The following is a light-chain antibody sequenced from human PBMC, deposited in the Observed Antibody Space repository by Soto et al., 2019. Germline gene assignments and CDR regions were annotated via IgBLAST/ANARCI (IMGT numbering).Light chain of an antibody. J-gene: IGKJ3*01. Sequence: DIQMTQSPSSLSASVGDRVTITCQAGQDISDYLNWYHQKPGKAPKLLIYDASNLKTRVPSRFSGSGSGTDLTFTINSLQPEDIGTYYCQQYDIPPFTFGPGTKVEIK. CDR2: DAS. V-gene: IGKV1-33*01. CDR3: QQYDIPPFT. CDR1: QDISDY.